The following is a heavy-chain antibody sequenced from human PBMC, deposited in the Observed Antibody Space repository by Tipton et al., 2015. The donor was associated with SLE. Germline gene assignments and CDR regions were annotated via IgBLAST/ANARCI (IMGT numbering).Heavy chain of an antibody. V-gene: IGHV3-33*01. CDR2: IWYDGSNK. J-gene: IGHJ6*03. CDR1: GFTFSSYG. D-gene: IGHD1-14*01. CDR3: ARESEPEPPRVIFDYYYMDV. Sequence: SLRLSCAASGFTFSSYGMHWVRQAPGKGLEWVAVIWYDGSNKYYADSVKGRFTISRDNAKNSLLLQMNSLRAEDTAVYYCARESEPEPPRVIFDYYYMDVWGKGTTVTVSS.